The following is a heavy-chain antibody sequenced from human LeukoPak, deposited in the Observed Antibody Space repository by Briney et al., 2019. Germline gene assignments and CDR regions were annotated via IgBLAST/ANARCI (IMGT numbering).Heavy chain of an antibody. CDR2: INQDGSRK. V-gene: IGHV3-7*01. CDR1: GFFSGSW. D-gene: IGHD5-12*01. CDR3: ARQYSGYDPFDY. Sequence: GGSLRLSCTASGFFSGSWMSWVPRAPGKGLEWVASINQDGSRKYYVDSVKGRFTISRDNANNSLSLRMNSLRAEDTAVYYCARQYSGYDPFDYWGQGTLVTVSS. J-gene: IGHJ4*02.